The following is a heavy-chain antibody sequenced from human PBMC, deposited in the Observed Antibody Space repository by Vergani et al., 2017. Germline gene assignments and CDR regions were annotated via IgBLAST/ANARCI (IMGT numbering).Heavy chain of an antibody. CDR2: IIPIFGTA. CDR1: GGTFSSYA. D-gene: IGHD2-15*01. Sequence: QVQLVQSGAEVKKPGSSVKVSCKASGGTFSSYAISWVRQAPGQGLEWMGRIIPIFGTANYAQKFQGRVTITADESTSTAYMELSRLRSEDTAVYYCARAGGYCSGGSCYPTLFDYWGQGTLVTVSS. V-gene: IGHV1-69*18. J-gene: IGHJ4*02. CDR3: ARAGGYCSGGSCYPTLFDY.